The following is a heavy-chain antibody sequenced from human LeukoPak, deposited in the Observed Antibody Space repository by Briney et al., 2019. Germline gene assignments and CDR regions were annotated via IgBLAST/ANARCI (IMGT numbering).Heavy chain of an antibody. CDR3: AKDIGGGRFLEWSGGFDY. J-gene: IGHJ4*02. Sequence: GGSLRLSCAASGFTFDDYAMHWVRQAPGKGLEWVSGISWNSGSIGYADSVEGRFTISRDNAKNSLYLQMNSLRAEDTALYYCAKDIGGGRFLEWSGGFDYWGQGTLVTVSS. CDR1: GFTFDDYA. CDR2: ISWNSGSI. V-gene: IGHV3-9*01. D-gene: IGHD3-3*01.